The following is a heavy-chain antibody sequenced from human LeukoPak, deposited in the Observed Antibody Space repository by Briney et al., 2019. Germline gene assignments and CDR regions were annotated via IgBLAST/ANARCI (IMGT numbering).Heavy chain of an antibody. CDR2: ISGSGGST. CDR3: AKVLTSYGDLDY. V-gene: IGHV3-23*01. CDR1: GFTFSSYA. Sequence: GGSLRLSCAASGFTFSSYAMSWVRQAPGKGLEWVSGISGSGGSTNYADSVKGRFTISRDNSKNTLYLQMNSLRAEGTALYFCAKVLTSYGDLDYWGQGTLVTVSS. J-gene: IGHJ4*02. D-gene: IGHD4-17*01.